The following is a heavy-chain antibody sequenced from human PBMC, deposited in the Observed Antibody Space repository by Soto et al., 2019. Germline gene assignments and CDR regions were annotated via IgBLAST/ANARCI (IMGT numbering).Heavy chain of an antibody. D-gene: IGHD6-13*01. V-gene: IGHV3-15*01. CDR2: IKSRDDGVAT. CDR1: GFTFSNKW. CDR3: TTYIVAAAAGYDH. Sequence: GGSLRLSCAASGFTFSNKWLSWVRQAPGKGLEWVGRIKSRDDGVATNYATTVKGRFIISRDDSKNTLYLQLNNLKPEDTAVYYCTTYIVAAAAGYDHWGQGTMVTV. J-gene: IGHJ5*02.